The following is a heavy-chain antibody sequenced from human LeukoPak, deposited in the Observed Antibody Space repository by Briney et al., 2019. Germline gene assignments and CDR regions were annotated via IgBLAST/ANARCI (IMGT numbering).Heavy chain of an antibody. CDR3: ARESRRGYSYGEFDY. CDR2: INHSGST. D-gene: IGHD5-18*01. V-gene: IGHV4-34*01. J-gene: IGHJ4*02. CDR1: GGSFSGYY. Sequence: ETLSLTCAVYGGSFSGYYWSWIRQPPGKGLEWIGEINHSGSTNYNPSLKSRVTISVDTSKNQFSLKLSSVTAADTAVYYCARESRRGYSYGEFDYWGQGTLVTVSS.